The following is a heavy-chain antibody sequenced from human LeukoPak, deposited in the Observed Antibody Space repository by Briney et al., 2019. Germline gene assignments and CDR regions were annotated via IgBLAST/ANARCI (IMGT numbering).Heavy chain of an antibody. V-gene: IGHV3-23*01. CDR3: AKGSRTYYYDSSGYYYEDYFDY. Sequence: GGSLRLSCAASGFTFSSYWMSWVRQAPGKGLEWVSAISGSGGSTYYADSVKGRFTISRDNSKNTLYLQMSSLRAEDTAVYYCAKGSRTYYYDSSGYYYEDYFDYWGQGTLVTVSS. D-gene: IGHD3-22*01. CDR1: GFTFSSYW. J-gene: IGHJ4*02. CDR2: ISGSGGST.